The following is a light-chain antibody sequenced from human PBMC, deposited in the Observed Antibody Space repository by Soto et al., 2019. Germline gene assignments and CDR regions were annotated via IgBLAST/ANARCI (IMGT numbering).Light chain of an antibody. V-gene: IGLV2-14*01. Sequence: SALTQPASVSGSPGQSITISCIGTSSDIGGYNYVSWYQQHPGKAPKLMIYEVSNRPSGVSFRFSGSKSGNTASLTISGLQAEDEADYYCSSYASSITYVFGTGTKVTVL. CDR1: SSDIGGYNY. CDR2: EVS. CDR3: SSYASSITYV. J-gene: IGLJ1*01.